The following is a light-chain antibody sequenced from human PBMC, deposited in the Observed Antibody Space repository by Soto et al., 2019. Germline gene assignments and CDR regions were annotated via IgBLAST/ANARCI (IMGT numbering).Light chain of an antibody. J-gene: IGLJ1*01. CDR3: CSYAGSYNYV. CDR1: SLDVAGYNF. V-gene: IGLV2-11*01. Sequence: ALTQPRPVSGAAGQGRTLFRPGTSLDVAGYNFVSWYQQHPGKAPKLMIYDVSKRPSGVPDRFSGSKSGYTASLTISGLQAEDEADYYCCSYAGSYNYVFGTRTKV. CDR2: DVS.